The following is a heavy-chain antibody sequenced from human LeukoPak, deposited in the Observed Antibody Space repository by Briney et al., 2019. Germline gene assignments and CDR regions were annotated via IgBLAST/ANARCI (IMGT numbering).Heavy chain of an antibody. CDR2: IIPILGIA. CDR1: GYTFTSYY. D-gene: IGHD3-22*01. Sequence: GASVKVSCKASGYTFTSYYMHWVLQAPGQGLEWMGRIIPILGIANYAQKFQGRVTITADKSTSTAYMELSSLRSEDTAVYYCARDIPYDSSGYYYHYYYYMDVWGKGTTVTVSS. J-gene: IGHJ6*03. V-gene: IGHV1-69*04. CDR3: ARDIPYDSSGYYYHYYYYMDV.